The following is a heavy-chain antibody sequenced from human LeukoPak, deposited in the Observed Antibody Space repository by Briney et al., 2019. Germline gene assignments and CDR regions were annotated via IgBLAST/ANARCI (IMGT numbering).Heavy chain of an antibody. V-gene: IGHV4-31*03. D-gene: IGHD2-2*01. CDR2: IYYSGST. CDR1: GGSISSGGYY. J-gene: IGHJ4*02. CDR3: ARGGGYCNSISCYFDY. Sequence: PSETLSLTCTVSGGSISSGGYYWSWIRQHPGKGLEWIGYIYYSGSTYYNPSLKSRLTISIDTSKSQFSLKLTSVTAADTAVYYCARGGGYCNSISCYFDYWGQGTLVTVSS.